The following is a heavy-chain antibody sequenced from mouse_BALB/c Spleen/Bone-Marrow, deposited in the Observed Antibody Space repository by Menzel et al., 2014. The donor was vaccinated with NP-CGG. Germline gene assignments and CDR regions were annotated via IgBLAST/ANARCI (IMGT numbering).Heavy chain of an antibody. CDR2: INPYNDVT. CDR1: GYIFTSYV. Sequence: EVQLQQSGPELVKPGTSVKMSCKASGYIFTSYVMDWVKQKPGQGLEWIGYINPYNDVTNYNEKFKGKATLTSAKSSSTAYREDSSLTSEDAAVYCGARGGWIQHCDDWGQGTTLTVSS. J-gene: IGHJ2*01. CDR3: ARGGWIQHCDD. D-gene: IGHD2-3*01. V-gene: IGHV1-14*01.